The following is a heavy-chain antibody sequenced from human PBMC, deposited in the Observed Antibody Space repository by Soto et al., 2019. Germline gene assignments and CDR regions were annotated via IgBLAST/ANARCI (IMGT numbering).Heavy chain of an antibody. CDR2: IIPIFGTA. Sequence: QVQLVQSGAEVKKPGSSVKVSCKASGGTFSSYAISWVRQAPGQGLEWMGGIIPIFGTADYAQKFQGRVTIPADESTSTAYMELSSLRSEDTAVYYCAKHYDNWDYYCGMDVWGQGTTVTVSS. CDR3: AKHYDNWDYYCGMDV. V-gene: IGHV1-69*12. CDR1: GGTFSSYA. J-gene: IGHJ6*02. D-gene: IGHD3-22*01.